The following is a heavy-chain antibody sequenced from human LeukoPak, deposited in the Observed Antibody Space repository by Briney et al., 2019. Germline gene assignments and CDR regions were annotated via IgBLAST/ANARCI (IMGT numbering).Heavy chain of an antibody. CDR1: GFTFSSYA. V-gene: IGHV3-23*01. CDR2: ISGSGGST. D-gene: IGHD3-10*02. Sequence: GGSLRLSCAASGFTFSSYAMSWVRQAPGKGLEWVSAISGSGGSTYYADSVKGRFTISRDNAKNSLYLQMNSLRAEDTAVYYCAELGITMIGGVWSKGTTVTISS. CDR3: AELGITMIGGV. J-gene: IGHJ6*04.